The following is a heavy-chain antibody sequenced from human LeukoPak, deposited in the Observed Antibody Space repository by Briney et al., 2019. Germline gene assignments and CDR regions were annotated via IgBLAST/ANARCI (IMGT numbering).Heavy chain of an antibody. V-gene: IGHV3-30*14. CDR1: GFTFSTYA. J-gene: IGHJ4*02. CDR3: ARVSPDYGGYFDY. D-gene: IGHD4-23*01. CDR2: ISYDGSNK. Sequence: GGSLRLSCAASGFTFSTYAMHWVRQAPGKGLEWVAAISYDGSNKNYADSVKGRFTISRENAKNSLYLQMNSLRAGDTAVYYCARVSPDYGGYFDYWGQGTLLTVSS.